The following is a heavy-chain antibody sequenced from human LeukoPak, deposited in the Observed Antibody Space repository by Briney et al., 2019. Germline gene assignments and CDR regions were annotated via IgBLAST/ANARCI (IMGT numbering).Heavy chain of an antibody. Sequence: ASVKVSCKISGYTLTELSIHWVRQAPGKGFEWMGNFDPEDGETIYAQKFQGRVTMTEDTTTDTAYMELTSLRSEDTAVYYCATYSPLSRVTTVIVIWAAFDIWGQGTMVTVSS. D-gene: IGHD3-22*01. V-gene: IGHV1-24*01. CDR3: ATYSPLSRVTTVIVIWAAFDI. J-gene: IGHJ3*02. CDR1: GYTLTELS. CDR2: FDPEDGET.